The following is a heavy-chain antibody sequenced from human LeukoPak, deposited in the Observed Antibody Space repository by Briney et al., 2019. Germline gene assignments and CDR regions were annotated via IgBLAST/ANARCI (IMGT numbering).Heavy chain of an antibody. D-gene: IGHD6-13*01. J-gene: IGHJ5*02. CDR1: GFTFSDTW. V-gene: IGHV3-74*01. CDR3: AKVGYSSSWTNNWFDP. Sequence: PGGSLRLSCAASGFTFSDTWMHWVRQAPGEGLVWVSRIRSDGSDTRYAESVKGRFTISRDNAKNTLYLQMNSLRAEDTAVYYCAKVGYSSSWTNNWFDPWGQGTLVTVSS. CDR2: IRSDGSDT.